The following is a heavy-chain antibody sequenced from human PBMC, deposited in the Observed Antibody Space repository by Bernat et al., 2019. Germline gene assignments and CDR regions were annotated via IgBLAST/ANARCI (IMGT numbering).Heavy chain of an antibody. J-gene: IGHJ6*02. CDR1: GFTFSSYA. CDR2: ISDSGGGT. CDR3: AKDLAFAALYYYAVDV. V-gene: IGHV3-23*04. D-gene: IGHD6-25*01. Sequence: VQLVESGGGVVQPGRSLRLSCAASGFTFSSYAMNWVRQAPGKGLEWVSGISDSGGGTYYTDSVKGRFTISRDNSKNTLYLQMNSLRAEDTAVYYCAKDLAFAALYYYAVDVWGQGTTVTVSS.